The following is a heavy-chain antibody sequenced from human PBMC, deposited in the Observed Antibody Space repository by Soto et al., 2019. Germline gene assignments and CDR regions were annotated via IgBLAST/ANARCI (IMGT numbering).Heavy chain of an antibody. CDR1: GYTFTLYG. Sequence: ASVKVSCKTSGYTFTLYGISWVRQAPGQGLEWMGWISGSNGNTNYAQKFQGRVTMTADTSTSTGYMELKSLKTEDTAVYYCITRDSGYSYGLSGLDYWGQGTLVTVSS. J-gene: IGHJ4*02. V-gene: IGHV1-18*01. D-gene: IGHD5-18*01. CDR3: ITRDSGYSYGLSGLDY. CDR2: ISGSNGNT.